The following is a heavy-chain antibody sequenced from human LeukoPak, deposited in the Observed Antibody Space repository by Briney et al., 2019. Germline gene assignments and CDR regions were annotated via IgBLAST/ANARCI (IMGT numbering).Heavy chain of an antibody. CDR1: GFTFGDFA. CDR3: AKLIVATSTGVAFDI. CDR2: ISGSGGST. Sequence: GGSLRPSCTASGFTFGDFAMSWVRQAPGKGLEWVSAISGSGGSTYYADSVKGRFTISRDNSKNTLYLQMNSLRAEDTAVYYCAKLIVATSTGVAFDIWGQGTMVTVSS. D-gene: IGHD5-12*01. J-gene: IGHJ3*02. V-gene: IGHV3-23*01.